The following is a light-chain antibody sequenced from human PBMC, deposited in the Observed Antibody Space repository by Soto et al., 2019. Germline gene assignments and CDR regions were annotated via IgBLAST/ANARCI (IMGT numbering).Light chain of an antibody. V-gene: IGKV1-39*01. CDR3: QQGYSTFRT. CDR2: AAT. CDR1: QNIGTS. Sequence: DIQMTQSPSSLSAFVGDSVTVTCRASQNIGTSLHWYQQKAGKAPKVLISAATKLQSGVPSRFTGSGSGTDFTLTISSLQSEDSATYYCQQGYSTFRTFGRGTKLEIK. J-gene: IGKJ1*01.